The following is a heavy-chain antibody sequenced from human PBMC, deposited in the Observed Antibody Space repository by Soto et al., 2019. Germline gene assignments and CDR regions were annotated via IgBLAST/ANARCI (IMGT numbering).Heavy chain of an antibody. V-gene: IGHV3-30*03. CDR2: IFYSGSNK. J-gene: IGHJ4*02. D-gene: IGHD3-9*01. CDR3: ARAVYDILTGYYFDC. CDR1: GFTFSSHG. Sequence: GGSLRLSCAASGFTFSSHGMHWVRQAPGKGLEWVAVIFYSGSNKYYADSVKGRFTISRHNSKNTLYLQMDSLRAEDTAVYYCARAVYDILTGYYFDCWGQGALVTVSS.